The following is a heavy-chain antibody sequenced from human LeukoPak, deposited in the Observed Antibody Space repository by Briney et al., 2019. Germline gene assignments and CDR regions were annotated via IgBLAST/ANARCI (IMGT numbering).Heavy chain of an antibody. J-gene: IGHJ4*02. CDR1: GGSISSGDYY. D-gene: IGHD6-6*01. CDR3: ARVFSSRPYYFDY. V-gene: IGHV4-30-4*01. CDR2: IYYSGST. Sequence: NPSQTLSLTCTVSGGSISSGDYYWSWIRQPSGKGLEWIGYIYYSGSTYYNPSLKSRVTISVDTSKNQFSLKLSSVTAADTAVYYCARVFSSRPYYFDYWGQGTLVTVSS.